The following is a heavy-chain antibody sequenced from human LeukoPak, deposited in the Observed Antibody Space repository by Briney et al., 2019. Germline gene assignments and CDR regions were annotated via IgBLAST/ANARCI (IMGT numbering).Heavy chain of an antibody. CDR1: GYSFTRYW. Sequence: EESLKISCKGSGYSFTRYWIGWVRQMPGKGLEWMGIIYPGDSDTRYSPSFQGQVTISADKSISTAYLQWSSLKASDTAMYYCARRADSGSYSGNFDYWGQGTLVTVSS. CDR2: IYPGDSDT. CDR3: ARRADSGSYSGNFDY. J-gene: IGHJ4*02. D-gene: IGHD1-26*01. V-gene: IGHV5-51*01.